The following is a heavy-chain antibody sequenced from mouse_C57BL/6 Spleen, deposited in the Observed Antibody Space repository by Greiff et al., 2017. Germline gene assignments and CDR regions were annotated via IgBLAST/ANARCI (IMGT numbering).Heavy chain of an antibody. CDR1: GFTFSDYG. J-gene: IGHJ3*01. V-gene: IGHV5-17*01. CDR3: ARPWFAY. CDR2: ISSGSSTI. Sequence: EVQLQESGGGLVKPGGSLKLSCAASGFTFSDYGMHWVRQAPEKGLEWVAYISSGSSTISYADTVKGRFTISRDNAKNTLFLQMTSLRSEDTAMYYCARPWFAYWGQGTLVTVSA.